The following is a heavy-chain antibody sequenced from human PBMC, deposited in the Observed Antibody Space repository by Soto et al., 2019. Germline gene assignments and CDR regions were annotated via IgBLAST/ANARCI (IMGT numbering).Heavy chain of an antibody. J-gene: IGHJ4*02. CDR2: IYYSGST. D-gene: IGHD6-13*01. V-gene: IGHV4-59*01. Sequence: SETLSLTCTVSGGSISSYYWSRIRQPPGKGLEWIGYIYYSGSTNYNPSLKSRVTISVDTSKNQFSLKLSSVTAADTAVYYCARAPQSIYSRRQFYYFDYWGQGTLVTVSS. CDR3: ARAPQSIYSRRQFYYFDY. CDR1: GGSISSYY.